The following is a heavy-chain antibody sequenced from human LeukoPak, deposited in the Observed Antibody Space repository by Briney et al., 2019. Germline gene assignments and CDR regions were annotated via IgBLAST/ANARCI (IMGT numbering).Heavy chain of an antibody. CDR3: ARETYYYDSSGPLAPYYMDV. CDR2: IIPIFGTA. CDR1: GGTFSSYA. Sequence: SVKVSCKASGGTFSSYAISWVRQAPGQGLEWMGGIIPIFGTANSAQKFQGRVTITADESTSTAYMELSSLRSEDTAVYYCARETYYYDSSGPLAPYYMDVWGKGTTVTVSS. D-gene: IGHD3-22*01. V-gene: IGHV1-69*13. J-gene: IGHJ6*03.